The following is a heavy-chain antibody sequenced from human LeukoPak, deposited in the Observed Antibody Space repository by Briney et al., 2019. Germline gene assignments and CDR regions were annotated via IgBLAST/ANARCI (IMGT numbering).Heavy chain of an antibody. Sequence: GGSLRLSCAASGFTFSNHGMNWVRQAPGKGLEWLSGVSPPGGGTYYADSVKGRFTISRDNSKNTLYLQMNSLRAEDTAVYYCARGGLLRYFDWYKLDYWGQGTLVTVSS. D-gene: IGHD3-9*01. V-gene: IGHV3-23*01. CDR3: ARGGLLRYFDWYKLDY. J-gene: IGHJ4*02. CDR1: GFTFSNHG. CDR2: VSPPGGGT.